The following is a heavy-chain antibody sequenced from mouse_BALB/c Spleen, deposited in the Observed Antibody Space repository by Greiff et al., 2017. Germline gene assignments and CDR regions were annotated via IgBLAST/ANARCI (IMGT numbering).Heavy chain of an antibody. V-gene: IGHV1-31*01. Sequence: EVKLMESGPELVKPGASVKISCKASGYSFTGYYMHWVKQSHVKSLEWIGRINPYNGATSYNQNFKDKASLTVDKSSSTAYMELHSLTSEDSAVYYCARGRTYYGNYGAMDYWGQGTSVTVSS. D-gene: IGHD2-10*01. CDR3: ARGRTYYGNYGAMDY. CDR1: GYSFTGYY. J-gene: IGHJ4*01. CDR2: INPYNGAT.